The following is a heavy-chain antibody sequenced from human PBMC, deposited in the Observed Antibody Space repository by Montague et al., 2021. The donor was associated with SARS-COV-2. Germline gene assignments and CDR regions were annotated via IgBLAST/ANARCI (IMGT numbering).Heavy chain of an antibody. CDR3: ARYYERSWDV. J-gene: IGHJ6*02. CDR1: GVAISYGD. V-gene: IGHV4-4*09. Sequence: SETLSLTYTVSGVAISYGDWSWTRQPPGKGLEWIVTIFENGDTDHNPSLKSRVTVSEDTSQNQFSLRLSSVAAADTALYYCARYYERSWDVWGQGTTVTVSS. D-gene: IGHD3-16*01. CDR2: IFENGDT.